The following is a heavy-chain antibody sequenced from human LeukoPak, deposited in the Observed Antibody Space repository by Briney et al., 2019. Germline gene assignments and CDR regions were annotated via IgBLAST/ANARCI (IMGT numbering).Heavy chain of an antibody. CDR1: GFTFSSYS. CDR2: ISSSSSTI. V-gene: IGHV3-48*01. CDR3: ARDALYCGGDCLFGGDLDY. D-gene: IGHD2-21*02. Sequence: PGGSLRLSCAASGFTFSSYSMNWVRQAPGKGLEWVSYISSSSSTIYYADSVKGRFTISRDNAKNSLCLQMNSLRAEDTAVYYCARDALYCGGDCLFGGDLDYWGQGTLVTVSS. J-gene: IGHJ4*02.